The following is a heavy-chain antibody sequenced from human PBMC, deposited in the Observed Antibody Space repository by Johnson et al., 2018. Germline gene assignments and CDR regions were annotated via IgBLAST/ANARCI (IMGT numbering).Heavy chain of an antibody. CDR2: LTRSSSYI. CDR1: GFTVSSNY. D-gene: IGHD1-26*01. CDR3: ARVCKTKVGATIFQH. Sequence: VQLVQSGGCLVQPGGSLRLSCAASGFTVSSNYMSWVRQAPGQGLEWVSALTRSSSYIFYSDLVRGRFTISRDDAKNSLYLQMDSLRAEDTAVYYCARVCKTKVGATIFQHWGQVTMVTVSS. V-gene: IGHV3-21*01. J-gene: IGHJ1*01.